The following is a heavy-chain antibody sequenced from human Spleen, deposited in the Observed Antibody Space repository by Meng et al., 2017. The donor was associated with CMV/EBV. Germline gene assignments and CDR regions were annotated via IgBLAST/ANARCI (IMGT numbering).Heavy chain of an antibody. J-gene: IGHJ4*02. CDR1: GGSFSGYY. D-gene: IGHD5-18*01. V-gene: IGHV4-34*01. Sequence: QVQLQQWGAGLLKPSETLSLTWAVYGGSFSGYYWSWIRQPPGKGLEWIGEINHSGSTNYNPSLKSRVTISVDTSKNQFSLKLSSVTAADTAVYYCARGGYSYGPDFDYWGQGTLVTISS. CDR2: INHSGST. CDR3: ARGGYSYGPDFDY.